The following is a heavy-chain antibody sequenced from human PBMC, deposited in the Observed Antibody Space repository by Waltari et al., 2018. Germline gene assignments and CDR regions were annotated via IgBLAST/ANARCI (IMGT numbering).Heavy chain of an antibody. Sequence: EVQLLESGGGLVQPGGSLRLSCAASGFTFSRYAMRWVRQAPGKGLEWVSAISGSGGSTYYADSVKGRFTISRDNSKNTLYLQMNSLRAEDTAVYYCAARGDCSSTSCPGAFDIWGQGTMVTVSS. V-gene: IGHV3-23*01. CDR2: ISGSGGST. D-gene: IGHD2-2*01. CDR1: GFTFSRYA. CDR3: AARGDCSSTSCPGAFDI. J-gene: IGHJ3*02.